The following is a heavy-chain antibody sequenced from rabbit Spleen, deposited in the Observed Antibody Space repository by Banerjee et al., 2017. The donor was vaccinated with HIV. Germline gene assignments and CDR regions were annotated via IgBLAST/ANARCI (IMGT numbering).Heavy chain of an antibody. Sequence: LEESGGGLVKPGGTLTLTCTVSGFSFSSNWICWVRQAPGKGLEWIACINAVTGKAVYASWAKGRFTISKTSSTTVTLQMTSLTVADTATYWCARAANNIGYSSGLWGQGTLVTVS. CDR1: GFSFSSNW. CDR3: ARAANNIGYSSGL. J-gene: IGHJ3*01. V-gene: IGHV1S45*01. CDR2: INAVTGKA. D-gene: IGHD1-1*01.